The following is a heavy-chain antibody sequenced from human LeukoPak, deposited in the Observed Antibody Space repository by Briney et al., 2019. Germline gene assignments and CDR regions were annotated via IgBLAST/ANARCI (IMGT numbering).Heavy chain of an antibody. V-gene: IGHV4-30-2*01. Sequence: SETLSLTCTVSGGSISSSSYYWGWIRQPPGKGLEWIGYIYHSGSTYYNPSLKSRVTISVDRSKNQFSLKLSSVTAADTAVYYCARAGSSSYYGYFDYWGQGTLVTVSS. CDR2: IYHSGST. J-gene: IGHJ4*02. D-gene: IGHD3-22*01. CDR1: GGSISSSSYY. CDR3: ARAGSSSYYGYFDY.